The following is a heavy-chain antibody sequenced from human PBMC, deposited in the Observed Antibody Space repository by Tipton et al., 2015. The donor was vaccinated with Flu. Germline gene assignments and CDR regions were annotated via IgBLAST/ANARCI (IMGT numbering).Heavy chain of an antibody. CDR2: ISPSGGST. CDR3: ARDFSFDH. V-gene: IGHV1-46*01. CDR1: GYTFTGYF. Sequence: QSGAEVKMPGASVRVSCKASGYTFTGYFIHWVRQAPGQGLEWMAIISPSGGSTKYAQKFQGRVTVTRDKSTTTVYMDLSSLKSEDTAIYYCARDFSFDHWGQGTLVSVSS. J-gene: IGHJ4*02.